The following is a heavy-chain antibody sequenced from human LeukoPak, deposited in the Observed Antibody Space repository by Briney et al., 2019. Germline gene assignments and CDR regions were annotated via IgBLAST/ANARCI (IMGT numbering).Heavy chain of an antibody. J-gene: IGHJ4*02. D-gene: IGHD2-8*02. CDR2: INQAGTEK. CDR3: ARDFYGEVLVSGVDY. Sequence: PAGSLRLSSAASGFTFCSIWLHWVRQAPGKGLEWVANINQAGTEKYYVDSVKGRFTISRDSAKNSLYLQKNSLRAEETAVYYCARDFYGEVLVSGVDYWGQGTLVTVSS. V-gene: IGHV3-7*01. CDR1: GFTFCSIW.